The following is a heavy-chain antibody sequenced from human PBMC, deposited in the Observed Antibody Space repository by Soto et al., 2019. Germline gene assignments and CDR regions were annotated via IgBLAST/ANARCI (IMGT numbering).Heavy chain of an antibody. D-gene: IGHD6-13*01. J-gene: IGHJ5*02. CDR2: ISYDGSNK. CDR1: GFTFSSYG. Sequence: PGGSLRLSCAASGFTFSSYGMHWVRQAPGKGLEWVAVISYDGSNKYYADSVKGRFTISRDNSKNTLYLQMNSLRAEDTAVYYCAKDRLIAAAGTWFDPWGQGTLVTVSS. V-gene: IGHV3-30*18. CDR3: AKDRLIAAAGTWFDP.